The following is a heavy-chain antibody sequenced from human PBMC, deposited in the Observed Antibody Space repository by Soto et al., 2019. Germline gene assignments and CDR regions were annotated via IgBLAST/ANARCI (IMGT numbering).Heavy chain of an antibody. D-gene: IGHD2-15*01. CDR1: GGSISNDVW. Sequence: SETLSLTCAVSGGSISNDVWWTWVRQPPGKGLEWIGEVYHTGSAAYSTSLKSRVTISVDKSKNQFSLKLNSVTAADTAAYYCASLYCSGANCYSGLGRNFDYWGMGSLVTVSS. V-gene: IGHV4-4*02. J-gene: IGHJ4*02. CDR2: VYHTGSA. CDR3: ASLYCSGANCYSGLGRNFDY.